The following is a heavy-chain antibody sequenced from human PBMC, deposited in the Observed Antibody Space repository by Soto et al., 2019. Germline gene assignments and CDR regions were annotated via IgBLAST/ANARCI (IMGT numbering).Heavy chain of an antibody. CDR3: ARASAIVSGGDWFDP. CDR1: GYTFTGYY. Sequence: ASVKVSCKASGYTFTGYYMHWVRQAPGQGLEWMGWINPNSGGTNYAQKFQGWVTMTRDTSISTAYMELGRLRSDDTAVYYCARASAIVSGGDWFDPWGQGTLVTVSS. D-gene: IGHD2-21*01. J-gene: IGHJ5*02. CDR2: INPNSGGT. V-gene: IGHV1-2*04.